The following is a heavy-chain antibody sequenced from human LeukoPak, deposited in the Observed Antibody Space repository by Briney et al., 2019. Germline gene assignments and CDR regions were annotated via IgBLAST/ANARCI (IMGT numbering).Heavy chain of an antibody. J-gene: IGHJ4*02. Sequence: GGSLRLSCAASGFTVSSNYMSWVRQAPGKGLEWVSVIYSGGSTYYADSVKGRFTISRDNSKNTLYLQMNSLRAEDTAVYYCARVTLWFGDQYYFDYWGQGTLVTVSS. CDR1: GFTVSSNY. CDR2: IYSGGST. CDR3: ARVTLWFGDQYYFDY. D-gene: IGHD3-10*01. V-gene: IGHV3-53*01.